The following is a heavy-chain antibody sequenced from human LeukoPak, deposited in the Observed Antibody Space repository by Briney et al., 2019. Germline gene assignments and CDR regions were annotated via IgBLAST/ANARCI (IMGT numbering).Heavy chain of an antibody. V-gene: IGHV3-33*01. CDR2: IWNYGTNK. J-gene: IGHJ4*02. D-gene: IGHD4-17*01. CDR3: ARCGVYGDYRFDY. Sequence: PGGSLRLSCAASGFTFSGYGMHWVRQAPGKGLEWLAVIWNYGTNKYYADSVKGRFPISRDNSKNTLYLQMNSLRAEDTAVYYCARCGVYGDYRFDYWGQGTLVTVSS. CDR1: GFTFSGYG.